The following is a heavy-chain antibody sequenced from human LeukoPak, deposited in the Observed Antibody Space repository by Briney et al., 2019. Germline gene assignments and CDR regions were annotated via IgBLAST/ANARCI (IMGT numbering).Heavy chain of an antibody. V-gene: IGHV3-21*01. J-gene: IGHJ4*02. CDR2: ISSSSSYI. Sequence: PGGSLRLSCAASGFTFSSYSMNWVRQAPGKGLEWVSSISSSSSYIYYADSVKGRFTISRDNAKNSLYLQMNSLRAEDTAVYYCARAYMWQLDGTDYWGQGTLVTVSS. CDR3: ARAYMWQLDGTDY. D-gene: IGHD6-6*01. CDR1: GFTFSSYS.